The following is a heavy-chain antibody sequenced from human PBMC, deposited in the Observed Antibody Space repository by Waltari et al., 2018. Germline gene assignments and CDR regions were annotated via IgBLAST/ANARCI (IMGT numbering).Heavy chain of an antibody. CDR2: ISSSGSTI. CDR1: GFTFSSYE. Sequence: EVQLVESGGGLVQPGGSLRLSCAASGFTFSSYEMNWVRQAPGKGLEWVSYISSSGSTIYYADSVKGRFTISRDNAKNSLYLQMNSLRAEDTAVYYCARDWTTVTTNLVGTEGGWGQGTLVTVSS. CDR3: ARDWTTVTTNLVGTEGG. V-gene: IGHV3-48*03. J-gene: IGHJ4*02. D-gene: IGHD4-17*01.